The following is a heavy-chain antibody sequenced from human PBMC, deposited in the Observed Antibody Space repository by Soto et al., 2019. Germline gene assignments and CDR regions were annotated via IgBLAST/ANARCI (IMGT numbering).Heavy chain of an antibody. CDR1: GGSISSGGYY. CDR2: ISYSGSP. CDR3: ARGVLH. Sequence: QVQLQESGPGLVQPSQTLSLTCTVSGGSISSGGYYWSWIRQHPGTGLEWIGHISYSGSPHYHTSLTRRVPLAVDSSRNQFSLIVHSVTAADTAVYYCARGVLHWGQRTLVTVSS. V-gene: IGHV4-31*03. J-gene: IGHJ4*01.